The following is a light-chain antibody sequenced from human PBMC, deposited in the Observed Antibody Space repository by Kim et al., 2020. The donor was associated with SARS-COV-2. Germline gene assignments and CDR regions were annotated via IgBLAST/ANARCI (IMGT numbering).Light chain of an antibody. CDR2: GKN. CDR1: SPESYY. CDR3: NSRDSSGNHLV. V-gene: IGLV3-19*01. Sequence: ACGQTRRSTDQEDSPESYYASWYQQKPGQAPVLFIYGKNNRPSGIPDRFSGSSSGNTASLTITGAQAEDEADYYCNSRDSSGNHLVFGGGTQLTVL. J-gene: IGLJ2*01.